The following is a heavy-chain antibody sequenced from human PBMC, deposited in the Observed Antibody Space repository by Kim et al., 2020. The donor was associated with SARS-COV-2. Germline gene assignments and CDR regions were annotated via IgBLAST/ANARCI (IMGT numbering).Heavy chain of an antibody. CDR3: ARAGAIYWQQLVHNNWFDP. J-gene: IGHJ5*02. CDR1: GYTFTSYD. Sequence: ASVKVSCKASGYTFTSYDINWVRQATGQGLEWMGWMNPNSGNTGYAQKFQGRVTMTRNTSISTAYMELSSLRSEDTAVYYCARAGAIYWQQLVHNNWFDPWGQGTLVTVSS. CDR2: MNPNSGNT. V-gene: IGHV1-8*01. D-gene: IGHD6-13*01.